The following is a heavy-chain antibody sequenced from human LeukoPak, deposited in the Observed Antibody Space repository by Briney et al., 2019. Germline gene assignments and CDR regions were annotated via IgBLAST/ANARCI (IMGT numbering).Heavy chain of an antibody. CDR2: IYYSGNT. D-gene: IGHD5-24*01. J-gene: IGHJ4*02. CDR3: AGNRDGYNSFDY. Sequence: SETLSLTCTVSDGSISNYYWTWIRQPPGKGLEWIGYIYYSGNTNQNPSLKSRATISVDTSFNQFSLKLSSVTAADTAVYYCAGNRDGYNSFDYWGQGTLVTVSS. V-gene: IGHV4-59*08. CDR1: DGSISNYY.